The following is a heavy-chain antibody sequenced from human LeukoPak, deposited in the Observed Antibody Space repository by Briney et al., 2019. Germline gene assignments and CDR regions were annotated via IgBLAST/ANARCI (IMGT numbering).Heavy chain of an antibody. V-gene: IGHV3-53*01. CDR1: GFTVSSNY. CDR2: IYSGGST. D-gene: IGHD4-17*01. J-gene: IGHJ6*02. CDR3: ARDLGASYYYSMDV. Sequence: PWGSLRLSCAASGFTVSSNYMSWVRQAPGKGLQWVSIIYSGGSTYYADSVKGRLTISRDNSKNTLYLQMNSLRAEDTAVYYCARDLGASYYYSMDVWGQGTTVTVSS.